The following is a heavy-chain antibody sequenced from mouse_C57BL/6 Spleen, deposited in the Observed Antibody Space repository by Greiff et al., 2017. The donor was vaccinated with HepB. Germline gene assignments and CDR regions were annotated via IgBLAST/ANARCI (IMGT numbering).Heavy chain of an antibody. D-gene: IGHD1-1*01. CDR3: ASTDYGSSGNFAY. CDR2: IYPGDGDT. V-gene: IGHV1-80*01. J-gene: IGHJ3*01. Sequence: VQLQQSGAELVKPGASVKISCKASGYAFSSYWMNWVKQRPGKGLEWIGQIYPGDGDTNYNGKFKGKATLTADKSSSTAYMQLSSLTSEDSAVYFCASTDYGSSGNFAYWGQGTLVTVSA. CDR1: GYAFSSYW.